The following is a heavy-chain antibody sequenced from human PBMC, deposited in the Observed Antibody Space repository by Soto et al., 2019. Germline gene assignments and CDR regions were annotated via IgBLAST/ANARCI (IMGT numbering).Heavy chain of an antibody. CDR2: IDPSDSQT. V-gene: IGHV5-10-1*01. Sequence: GEPLKMSGKGSGYSSDGYWITWVRQKPGKGLEWMGRIDPSDSQTYYSPSFRGHVTISATKSITTVFLQWSSLRASDTAMYYCARQIYDSDTGPNFQYYFDSWGQGTPVTVSS. J-gene: IGHJ4*02. D-gene: IGHD3-22*01. CDR1: GYSSDGYW. CDR3: ARQIYDSDTGPNFQYYFDS.